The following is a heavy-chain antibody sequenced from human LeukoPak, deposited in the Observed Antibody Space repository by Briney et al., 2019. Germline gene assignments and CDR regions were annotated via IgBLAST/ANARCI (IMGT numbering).Heavy chain of an antibody. CDR1: GGSISSHY. CDR2: IYYSGST. J-gene: IGHJ3*02. D-gene: IGHD3-22*01. V-gene: IGHV4-59*11. CDR3: ARSSGYYYSDAFDI. Sequence: SETLSLTCTVSGGSISSHYWSWIRQPPGKGLEWIGYIYYSGSTNYNPSLKSRVTISVDTSKNQFSLKLSSVTAADTAVYHCARSSGYYYSDAFDIWGQGTMVTVSS.